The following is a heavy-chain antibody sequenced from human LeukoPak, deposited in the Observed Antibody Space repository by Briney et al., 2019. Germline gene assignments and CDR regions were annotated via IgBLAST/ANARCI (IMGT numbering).Heavy chain of an antibody. J-gene: IGHJ3*02. Sequence: PSETLSLTCTVSGDSVGSGSEDWGWIRQPRGKGLEWIVYIYYSGSTNYNRSVKSQFTISVDTSKNQFSLKLSSVTAADTALYYCAAAGTWDAFDIWGQGTMVTVSS. CDR1: GDSVGSGSED. CDR3: AAAGTWDAFDI. V-gene: IGHV4-61*01. CDR2: IYYSGST. D-gene: IGHD6-13*01.